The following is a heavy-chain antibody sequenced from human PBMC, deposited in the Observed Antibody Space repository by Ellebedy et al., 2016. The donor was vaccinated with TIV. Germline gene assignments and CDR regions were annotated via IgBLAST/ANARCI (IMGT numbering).Heavy chain of an antibody. D-gene: IGHD4-17*01. CDR3: VRGKGYDFGEE. Sequence: PGGSLRLSCAAFGFTFTSYGLHWVHQAPGKGLEWVAFVSYNGFNTYYRDSVRGRFSISRDNAKDTLYLQMSSLRHEDTAVYHCVRGKGYDFGEEWGQGTLVSVSS. CDR1: GFTFTSYG. CDR2: VSYNGFNT. V-gene: IGHV3-30*03. J-gene: IGHJ4*02.